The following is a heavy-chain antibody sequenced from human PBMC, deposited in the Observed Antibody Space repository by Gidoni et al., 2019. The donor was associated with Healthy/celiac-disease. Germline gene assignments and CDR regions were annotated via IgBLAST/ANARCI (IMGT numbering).Heavy chain of an antibody. CDR3: AKEPDYGDYFDY. Sequence: EVQLLEPGGGLVQPGGSLRLSCAASGFPFSSYAMSWVRQAPGKGLEWVSAISGSGGSTYYADSVKGRFTISRDNSKNTLYLQMNSLRAEDTAVYYCAKEPDYGDYFDYWGQGTLVTVSS. J-gene: IGHJ4*02. CDR1: GFPFSSYA. CDR2: ISGSGGST. V-gene: IGHV3-23*01. D-gene: IGHD4-17*01.